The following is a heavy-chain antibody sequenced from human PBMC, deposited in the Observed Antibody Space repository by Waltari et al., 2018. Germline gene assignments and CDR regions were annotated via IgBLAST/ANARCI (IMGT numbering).Heavy chain of an antibody. J-gene: IGHJ6*03. CDR3: AKVRSIAAAGYYYYMDV. V-gene: IGHV3-30*02. CDR1: GFTFSSYG. CDR2: IRYDGSNK. Sequence: QVQLVESGGGVVQPGGSLRLSCAASGFTFSSYGMHWVRPAPAKGLEWVAFIRYDGSNKYYADSVKGRFTISRDNSKNTLYLQMNSLRAEDTAVYYCAKVRSIAAAGYYYYMDVWGKGTTVTISS. D-gene: IGHD6-13*01.